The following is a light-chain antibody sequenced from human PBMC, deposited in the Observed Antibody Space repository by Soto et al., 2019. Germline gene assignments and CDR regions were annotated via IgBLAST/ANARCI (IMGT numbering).Light chain of an antibody. CDR1: QSVSSN. V-gene: IGKV3-15*01. J-gene: IGKJ1*01. CDR2: GAS. Sequence: EIVMTQSPATLSVSPGERATLSCRASQSVSSNLAWYQQKPGQAPRLLIYGASTRATVIPARFSGSWSGTEFTLTISSLQSEDFAVYYCQQYNNWPRTFGQGTKVEIK. CDR3: QQYNNWPRT.